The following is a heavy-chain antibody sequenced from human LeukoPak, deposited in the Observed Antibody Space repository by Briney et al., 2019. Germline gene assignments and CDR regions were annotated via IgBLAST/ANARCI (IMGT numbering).Heavy chain of an antibody. CDR1: GYTFTSYT. CDR3: VRCGYSDAWSCDH. Sequence: ASVKVSCKASGYTFTSYTIHWVRQAPGQRLEWMGWINTGNGNTEYSQKFQGRVTVTTDTSASTAYMELSSLRSEHTAVYYCVRCGYSDAWSCDHWGQGTLVTVSS. D-gene: IGHD5-18*01. V-gene: IGHV1-3*04. CDR2: INTGNGNT. J-gene: IGHJ5*02.